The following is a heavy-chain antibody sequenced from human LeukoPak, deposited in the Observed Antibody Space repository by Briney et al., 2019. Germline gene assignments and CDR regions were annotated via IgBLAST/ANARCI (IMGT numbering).Heavy chain of an antibody. Sequence: ASVKVSCKASGYTFTSYGISWVRRAPGQGLEWMGWISGDNGNTNFAQKFEGRVTMTTNTSTSTAYMQLRSLRSDDTAVYYCARGVGVTYDFDYWGQGTLVTVSS. CDR3: ARGVGVTYDFDY. CDR1: GYTFTSYG. D-gene: IGHD1-26*01. CDR2: ISGDNGNT. J-gene: IGHJ4*02. V-gene: IGHV1-18*01.